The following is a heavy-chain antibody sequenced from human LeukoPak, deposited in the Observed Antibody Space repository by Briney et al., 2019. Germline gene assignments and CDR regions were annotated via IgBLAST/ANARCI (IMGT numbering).Heavy chain of an antibody. CDR3: ARRRGLSVWYFDL. D-gene: IGHD2-15*01. V-gene: IGHV5-51*01. CDR1: GSLFTSYW. J-gene: IGHJ2*01. Sequence: GESLEISCQGSGSLFTSYWIGWVRQLPGKGLEWMGIIYPGDSDTRYSPSFQGQVTISADKSISTAYLQWSSLKASDTAMYYCARRRGLSVWYFDLWGRGTLVTVSS. CDR2: IYPGDSDT.